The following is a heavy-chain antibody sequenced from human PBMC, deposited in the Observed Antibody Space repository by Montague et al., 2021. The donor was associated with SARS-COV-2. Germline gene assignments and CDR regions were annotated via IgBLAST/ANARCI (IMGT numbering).Heavy chain of an antibody. Sequence: PALVKPTQTLTLTCTFSGFSLSTSGMCMTWIRQPPGEALEWLARIDWDGDKYYNTSLKSRLTISKDTSKNLVVLTMTNMDPVDTATYYCARGPSDTYYYNGMDVWGRGTTVTVSS. CDR2: IDWDGDK. V-gene: IGHV2-70*11. CDR1: GFSLSTSGMC. CDR3: ARGPSDTYYYNGMDV. J-gene: IGHJ6*02.